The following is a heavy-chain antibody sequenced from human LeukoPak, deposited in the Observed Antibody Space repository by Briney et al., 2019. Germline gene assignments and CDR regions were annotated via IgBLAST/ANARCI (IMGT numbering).Heavy chain of an antibody. CDR2: IYYSGST. CDR3: ASLLWFGELSPVNWFDP. Sequence: SETLSLTCTVSGGSISSSSYYWGWIRQPPGKGLEWIGSIYYSGSTYYNPSLKSRVTISVDTSKNQFSLKLSSVTAADTAVYYCASLLWFGELSPVNWFDPWGQGTLVTVSP. J-gene: IGHJ5*02. CDR1: GGSISSSSYY. D-gene: IGHD3-10*01. V-gene: IGHV4-39*01.